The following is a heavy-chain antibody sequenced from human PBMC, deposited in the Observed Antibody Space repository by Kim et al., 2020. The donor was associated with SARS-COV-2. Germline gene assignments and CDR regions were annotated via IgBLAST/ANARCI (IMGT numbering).Heavy chain of an antibody. CDR2: ITLSSTHI. J-gene: IGHJ4*01. Sequence: GGSLRLSCAASGFTFNTYTMAWFRQAPGKGLEWVSSITLSSTHIYSADSVEGRFTFSRDNARNSLSLQMTSLRVHATAFYYCARGWFGQVGDYWG. D-gene: IGHD3-10*01. CDR1: GFTFNTYT. V-gene: IGHV3-21*01. CDR3: ARGWFGQVGDY.